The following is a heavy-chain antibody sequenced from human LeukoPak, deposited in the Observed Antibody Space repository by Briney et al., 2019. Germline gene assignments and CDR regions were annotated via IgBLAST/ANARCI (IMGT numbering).Heavy chain of an antibody. CDR2: INSDGSST. J-gene: IGHJ4*02. V-gene: IGHV3-74*01. CDR3: ARGGSGIDY. CDR1: GFTFSSYW. D-gene: IGHD2-15*01. Sequence: AGSLRFSGAASGFTFSSYWMHWVRQAPGKGLVWVSRINSDGSSTNYADSVKGRFTISRDNAKNTLYLQMNSLRAEDTAVYYCARGGSGIDYWGQGTLVTVSS.